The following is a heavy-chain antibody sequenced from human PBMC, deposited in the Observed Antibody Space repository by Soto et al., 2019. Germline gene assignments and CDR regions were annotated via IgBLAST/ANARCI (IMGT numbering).Heavy chain of an antibody. CDR3: ATRSLYYDCSGYYYRFLFAL. V-gene: IGHV1-24*01. J-gene: IGHJ5*02. CDR1: GYTLTELS. D-gene: IGHD3-22*01. Sequence: ASVKVSCKVSGYTLTELSMHWVRQAPGKGLEWMGGFDPEDGETIYAQKFQGRVTMTEDTSTDTAYMELSSLRSEDTAVYYCATRSLYYDCSGYYYRFLFALWRQGTLVTVSS. CDR2: FDPEDGET.